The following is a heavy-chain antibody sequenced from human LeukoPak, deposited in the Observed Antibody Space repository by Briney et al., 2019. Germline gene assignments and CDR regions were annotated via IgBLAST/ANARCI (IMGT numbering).Heavy chain of an antibody. Sequence: GGSLRLSCAASGFTFSSYAMHWVRQAPGKGLEWVAVISYDGSNKYYAESVKGRFTISRDNSKNTLYLQMNSLRADDTAVYYCARDQDYYDSSGYSGIDYWGQGTLVTVSS. V-gene: IGHV3-30*04. CDR1: GFTFSSYA. CDR3: ARDQDYYDSSGYSGIDY. CDR2: ISYDGSNK. D-gene: IGHD3-22*01. J-gene: IGHJ4*02.